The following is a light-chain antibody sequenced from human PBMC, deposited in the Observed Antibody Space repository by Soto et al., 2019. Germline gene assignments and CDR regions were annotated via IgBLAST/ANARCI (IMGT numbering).Light chain of an antibody. CDR1: QTVSSY. V-gene: IGKV1-39*01. Sequence: QMTQSPSSMSASVGDSVNITCRASQTVSSYLNWYQQKPGTVPKLLIYATSKLQSGVPSRFSGRGFGTEFTLTISRLEPEDFAVYYCQQYGSSPPSTFGQGTKLDIK. J-gene: IGKJ1*01. CDR3: QQYGSSPPST. CDR2: ATS.